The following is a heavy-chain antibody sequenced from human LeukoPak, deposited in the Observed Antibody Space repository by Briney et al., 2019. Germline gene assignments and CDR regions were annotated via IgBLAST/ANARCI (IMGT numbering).Heavy chain of an antibody. Sequence: GGSLRLSCAASGFTFSTYWMHWVRQAPGKGLVGVARIKGDGSSTIYADSVKGRFTISKDNSKNTLYLQTSSLRAEDTAVYYCARASTTVPNLLDHWGRGTLVTVSS. J-gene: IGHJ4*02. D-gene: IGHD4-17*01. V-gene: IGHV3-74*01. CDR1: GFTFSTYW. CDR3: ARASTTVPNLLDH. CDR2: IKGDGSST.